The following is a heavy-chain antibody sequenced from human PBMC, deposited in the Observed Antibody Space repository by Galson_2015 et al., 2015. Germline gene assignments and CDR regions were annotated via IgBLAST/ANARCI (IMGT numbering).Heavy chain of an antibody. CDR1: GFTFDDYA. J-gene: IGHJ4*02. CDR3: AKDLLDVDTAMAFDY. CDR2: ISWNSGSI. Sequence: SLRLSCAASGFTFDDYAMHWVRQAPGKGLEWVSGISWNSGSIGYADSVKGRFTISRDNAKNSLYLQMNSLRAEDTALYYCAKDLLDVDTAMAFDYWGQGTLVTVSS. D-gene: IGHD5-18*01. V-gene: IGHV3-9*01.